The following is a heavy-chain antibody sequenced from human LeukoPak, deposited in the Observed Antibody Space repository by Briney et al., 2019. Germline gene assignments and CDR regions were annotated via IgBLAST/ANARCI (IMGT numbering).Heavy chain of an antibody. CDR3: AREPHYYYGMDV. CDR2: INPNNGGT. Sequence: ASVKVSCKASGYTFTSYDMHWVRQAPGQGLEWMGWINPNNGGTNFAQKFQGRVTMTRDTSISTAYMDLSRLRSDDTAVYYCAREPHYYYGMDVWGQGTTVTVSS. V-gene: IGHV1-2*02. CDR1: GYTFTSYD. J-gene: IGHJ6*02.